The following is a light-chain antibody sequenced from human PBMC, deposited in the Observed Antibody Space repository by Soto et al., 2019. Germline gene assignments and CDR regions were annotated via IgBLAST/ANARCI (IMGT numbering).Light chain of an antibody. V-gene: IGKV1-39*01. CDR1: QSIGNH. CDR3: QQSGDTPPWT. CDR2: AAS. J-gene: IGKJ1*01. Sequence: DIQMTQSPSSLSASVGDRVTITCRASQSIGNHLNWYQHKPGKAPILLIYAASTLQSGVPSRFSGSGSGTVFTLTINSLQPEDFASYSCQQSGDTPPWTFGQGTKVDIK.